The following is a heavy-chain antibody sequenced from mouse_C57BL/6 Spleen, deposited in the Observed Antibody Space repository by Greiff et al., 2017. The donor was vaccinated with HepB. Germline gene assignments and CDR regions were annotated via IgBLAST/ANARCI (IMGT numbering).Heavy chain of an antibody. CDR1: GYTFTDYE. CDR2: IDPETGGT. J-gene: IGHJ3*01. V-gene: IGHV1-15*01. Sequence: QVQLKESGAELVRPGASVTLSCKASGYTFTDYEMHWVKQTPVHGLEWIGAIDPETGGTAYNQKFKGKAILTADKSSSTAYMELRSLTSEDSAVYYCTRGIYYDYDRAWFAYWGQGTLVTVSA. D-gene: IGHD2-4*01. CDR3: TRGIYYDYDRAWFAY.